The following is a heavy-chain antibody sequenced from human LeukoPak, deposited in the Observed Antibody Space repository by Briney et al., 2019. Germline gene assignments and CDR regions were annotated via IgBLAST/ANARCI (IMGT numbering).Heavy chain of an antibody. J-gene: IGHJ6*03. CDR2: IYTSGST. D-gene: IGHD2-2*01. Sequence: SETLSLTCTVSGGSISSYYWSWIRQPAGKGLEWIGRIYTSGSTNYNPSLKSRVTMSVDTSKNQFSLKLSSVTAADTAVYYCARDHIVVVPAAKPSYYYYMDVWGKGTTVTVSS. V-gene: IGHV4-4*07. CDR3: ARDHIVVVPAAKPSYYYYMDV. CDR1: GGSISSYY.